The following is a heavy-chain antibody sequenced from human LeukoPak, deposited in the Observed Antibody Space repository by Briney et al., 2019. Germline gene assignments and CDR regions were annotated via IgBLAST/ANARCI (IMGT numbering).Heavy chain of an antibody. CDR3: ARRRVGVFWSGFVDFDI. CDR1: GGTFSNYA. CDR2: IIPIFGTA. Sequence: VKVSCKASGGTFSNYAISWVRQAPGQGLEWMGGIIPIFGTANYAQKFQGRVTITTDESTSTAYMELSGLRSEDTAVYYCARRRVGVFWSGFVDFDIWGQGTMVTVSS. V-gene: IGHV1-69*13. J-gene: IGHJ3*02. D-gene: IGHD3-3*01.